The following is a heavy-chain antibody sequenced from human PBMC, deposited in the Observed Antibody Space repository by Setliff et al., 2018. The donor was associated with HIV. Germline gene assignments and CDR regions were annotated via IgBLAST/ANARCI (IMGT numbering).Heavy chain of an antibody. V-gene: IGHV1-2*02. CDR1: GDIFNNNA. J-gene: IGHJ4*02. Sequence: ASVKVSCKASGDIFNNNAINWVRQAPGQGLEWMGGINPNSGDTNYAQKFQGRVTMTTDTSISTAYMELSRLRSDDTAVYYCATLDYWGQGTLVTVS. CDR3: ATLDY. CDR2: INPNSGDT.